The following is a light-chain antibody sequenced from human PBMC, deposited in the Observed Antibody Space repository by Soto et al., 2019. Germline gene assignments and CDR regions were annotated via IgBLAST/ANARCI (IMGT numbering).Light chain of an antibody. CDR2: DAS. V-gene: IGKV1-5*01. CDR3: KQYNSYPWT. Sequence: DIQMTHSPSTLSASVGDRVTITCRASQSISSWLAWYQQKPGKAPKLLIYDASSLESGVPSRFRGSGPGTEFTLTITSLQPDDIATYSCKQYNSYPWTFAQGTK. J-gene: IGKJ1*01. CDR1: QSISSW.